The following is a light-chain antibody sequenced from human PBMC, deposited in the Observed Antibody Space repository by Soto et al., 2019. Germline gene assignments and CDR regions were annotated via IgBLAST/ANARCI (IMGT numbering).Light chain of an antibody. CDR1: QGISIY. J-gene: IGKJ4*01. Sequence: DIQMTQSPSSLSASVGDRVTITCRASQGISIYLAWYPQKPGKVPKLLIYDASTLQSGVPSRFRGSGSGTDFTLTISSLQPEDVATYYCQKYNGAPLPFGGGTKVEIK. CDR3: QKYNGAPLP. CDR2: DAS. V-gene: IGKV1-27*01.